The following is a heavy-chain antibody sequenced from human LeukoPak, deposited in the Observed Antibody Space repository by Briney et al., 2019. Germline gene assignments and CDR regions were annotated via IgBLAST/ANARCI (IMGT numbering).Heavy chain of an antibody. V-gene: IGHV3-23*01. J-gene: IGHJ4*02. D-gene: IGHD3-22*01. CDR3: AKGPAFYYDSSGSYFDF. CDR2: SSASGGST. Sequence: PGGSLRLSCAASGFTFSSYAMSWVRQAPGKGLEWVSASSASGGSTYYADSVKGRSTISRDNSKNTLYLQMNSLRAEDTAVYYCAKGPAFYYDSSGSYFDFWGQGTLVTVSS. CDR1: GFTFSSYA.